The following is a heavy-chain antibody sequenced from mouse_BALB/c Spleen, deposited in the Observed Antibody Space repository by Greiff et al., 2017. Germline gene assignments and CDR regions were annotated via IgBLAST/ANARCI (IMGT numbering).Heavy chain of an antibody. CDR2: IWGGGST. Sequence: VQLQESGPGLVAPSQSLSITCTVSGFSLSRYSVHWVRQPPGKGLEWLGMIWGGGSTDYNSALKSRLSISKDNSKSQVFLKMNSLQTDDTAMYYCARNSLTTVVADWYFDGWGAGTTVTVSS. D-gene: IGHD1-1*01. J-gene: IGHJ1*01. CDR3: ARNSLTTVVADWYFDG. V-gene: IGHV2-6-4*01. CDR1: GFSLSRYS.